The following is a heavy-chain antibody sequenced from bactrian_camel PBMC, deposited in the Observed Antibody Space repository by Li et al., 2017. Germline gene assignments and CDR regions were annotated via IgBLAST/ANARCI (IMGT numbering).Heavy chain of an antibody. D-gene: IGHD6*01. J-gene: IGHJ4*01. V-gene: IGHV3S1*01. Sequence: HVQLVESGGGSVQAGGSLRLSCAASGYTYSSDCMGWFRQAPGKEREGVAARYTPGDSTYYADSVKDRFTISRDNAKNTVYLQMNSLKSEDTALYYCATPDRHTWYGGSWIGYNYWGQGTQVTVS. CDR1: GYTYSSDC. CDR3: ATPDRHTWYGGSWIGYNY. CDR2: RYTPGDST.